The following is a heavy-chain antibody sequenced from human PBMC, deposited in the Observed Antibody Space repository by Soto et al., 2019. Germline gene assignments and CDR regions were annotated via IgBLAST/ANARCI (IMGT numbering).Heavy chain of an antibody. CDR2: ISYDGSNK. CDR3: AKVDYSGSYFDS. J-gene: IGHJ4*02. Sequence: HWVRQAPGKGLEWVAVISYDGSNKYYADSVKGRFTISRDTSKNTLYLKMNSLIAEDTAVYYCAKVDYSGSYFDSWGQGTLVTVSS. D-gene: IGHD1-26*01. V-gene: IGHV3-30*18.